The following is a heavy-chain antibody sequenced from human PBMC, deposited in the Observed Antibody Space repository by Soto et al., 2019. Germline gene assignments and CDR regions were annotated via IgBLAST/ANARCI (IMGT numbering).Heavy chain of an antibody. CDR2: IYYSGST. CDR1: GGSISSSSYY. J-gene: IGHJ5*02. D-gene: IGHD3-3*01. CDR3: ASTMAPFGSGSEFSGWFDP. Sequence: QLQLQESGPGLVKPSETLSLTCTVSGGSISSSSYYWVWIRQPPGKGLEWMGSIYYSGSTYYHPPPKNRVTISVDTSRNQSSLKLSSVTAADTAVYYCASTMAPFGSGSEFSGWFDPWGQGTLVTVSS. V-gene: IGHV4-39*01.